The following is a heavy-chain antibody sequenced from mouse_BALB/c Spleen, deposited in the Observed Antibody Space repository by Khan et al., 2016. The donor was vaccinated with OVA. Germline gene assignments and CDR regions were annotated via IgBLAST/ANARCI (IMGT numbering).Heavy chain of an antibody. CDR3: ARPPYFSYVMVY. D-gene: IGHD2-10*01. V-gene: IGHV9-3-1*01. Sequence: QIQLVQSGPELKKPGETVKISCKASGNTFTNYGMNWVKQSPGKGLKWMGWINTYTGEPTYADDFKGRFAFSLETSASTAYLQINNLKKEDTATYFCARPPYFSYVMVYWGQGTSVTVSS. CDR2: INTYTGEP. CDR1: GNTFTNYG. J-gene: IGHJ4*01.